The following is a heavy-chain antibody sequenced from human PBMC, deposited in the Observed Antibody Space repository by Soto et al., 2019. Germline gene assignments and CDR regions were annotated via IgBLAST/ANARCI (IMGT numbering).Heavy chain of an antibody. CDR2: ISGSGGST. D-gene: IGHD3-3*01. J-gene: IGHJ4*02. CDR3: AKGGTFTIFGVDRDY. V-gene: IGHV3-23*01. Sequence: EVQMLESGGGLVQPGGSLRLSCAASGFTFSSYAMSWVGQAPGKGLEWVSAISGSGGSTYYADSVKGRFTISRDNSKNTLYLQMNSLRAEDTAVYYCAKGGTFTIFGVDRDYWGQGTLVTVSS. CDR1: GFTFSSYA.